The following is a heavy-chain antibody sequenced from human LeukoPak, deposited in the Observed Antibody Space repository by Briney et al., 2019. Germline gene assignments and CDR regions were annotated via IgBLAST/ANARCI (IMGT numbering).Heavy chain of an antibody. CDR3: ARDGGAVAGRDFDY. CDR2: ISSSSYI. D-gene: IGHD6-19*01. J-gene: IGHJ4*02. Sequence: PGGSLRLSCAASGFTFSSYSMNWVRQAPGKGLEWVSSISSSSYIYYADSVKGRFTISRDNAKNSLYLQMNSLRAEDMAVYYCARDGGAVAGRDFDYWGQGTLVTVSS. V-gene: IGHV3-21*01. CDR1: GFTFSSYS.